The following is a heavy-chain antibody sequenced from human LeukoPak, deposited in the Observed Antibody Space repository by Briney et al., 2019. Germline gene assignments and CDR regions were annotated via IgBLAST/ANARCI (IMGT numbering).Heavy chain of an antibody. CDR1: GFTFSSYS. D-gene: IGHD4-17*01. J-gene: IGHJ4*02. Sequence: KPGGSLRLSCAASGFTFSSYSMNWVRQAPWKGLEWVSSISSSSSYIYYADSVKGRFTISRDNAKNSLYLQMNSLRAEDTAVYYCAKGAYGDFQIDYWGQGTLVTVSS. V-gene: IGHV3-21*01. CDR3: AKGAYGDFQIDY. CDR2: ISSSSSYI.